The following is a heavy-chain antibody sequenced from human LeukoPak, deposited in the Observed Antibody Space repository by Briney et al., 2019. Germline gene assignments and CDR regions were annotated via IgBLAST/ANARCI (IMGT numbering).Heavy chain of an antibody. Sequence: SQTLSLTCAVSGGSISSGGYSWSWIRQPPGKGLEWIGYIYHSGSTYYTPSLKSRVTISVDRSKNQFSLKLSSVTAADTAVYYCARAAGDTTPLVWFDPWGQGTLVTVSS. J-gene: IGHJ5*02. V-gene: IGHV4-30-2*01. CDR1: GGSISSGGYS. D-gene: IGHD3-10*01. CDR2: IYHSGST. CDR3: ARAAGDTTPLVWFDP.